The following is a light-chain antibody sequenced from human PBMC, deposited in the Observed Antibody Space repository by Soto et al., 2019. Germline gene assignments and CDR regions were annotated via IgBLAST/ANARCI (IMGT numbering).Light chain of an antibody. Sequence: EIELTQSPGTLSLSPGERATLSCRASQSVTSTYLAWYQQTPGQAPRLLIYGTSNRATGVPDRFSGSGSGTDFTLNISGLEPEDFAVYYCQQSESSPRTFGQGTKVES. CDR3: QQSESSPRT. V-gene: IGKV3-20*01. CDR1: QSVTSTY. CDR2: GTS. J-gene: IGKJ1*01.